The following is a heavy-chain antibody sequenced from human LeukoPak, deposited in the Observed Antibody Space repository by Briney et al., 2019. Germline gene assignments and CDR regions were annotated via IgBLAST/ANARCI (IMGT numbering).Heavy chain of an antibody. D-gene: IGHD3-22*01. CDR1: GFTFSSYG. Sequence: PGGSLRLSCAASGFTFSSYGMSWVRQAPGKGLEWVSAISGSGGSTYYADSVKGRFTVSRDNSKNTLYLQMNSLRAEDTAVYYCARGTIITMIVVATSPEDAFDIWGQGTMVTVSS. V-gene: IGHV3-23*01. J-gene: IGHJ3*02. CDR3: ARGTIITMIVVATSPEDAFDI. CDR2: ISGSGGST.